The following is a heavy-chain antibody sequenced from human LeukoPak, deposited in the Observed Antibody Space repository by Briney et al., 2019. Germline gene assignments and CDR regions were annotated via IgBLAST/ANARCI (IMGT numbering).Heavy chain of an antibody. CDR1: GFTFSSYA. Sequence: QTGGSLRLSCAASGFTFSSYAMSWVRQAPGKGLEWVSAISGSGGSTYYADSVKGRFTISRDNSKNTLYLQMNSLRAEDTAVYYCAKFRGYSYGVIGYWGQGTLVTVSS. J-gene: IGHJ4*02. CDR3: AKFRGYSYGVIGY. V-gene: IGHV3-23*01. D-gene: IGHD5-18*01. CDR2: ISGSGGST.